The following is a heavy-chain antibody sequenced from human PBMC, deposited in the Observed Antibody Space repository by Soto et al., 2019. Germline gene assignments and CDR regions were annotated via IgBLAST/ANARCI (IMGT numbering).Heavy chain of an antibody. D-gene: IGHD6-6*01. CDR1: GFTFSTFG. J-gene: IGHJ5*02. CDR2: IWYDGANK. V-gene: IGHV3-33*01. Sequence: PGGSLRLSCAASGFTFSTFGMNWVRQAPGKGLEWVAVIWYDGANKYTADSMKGRFTISRDNSRNTLFLQMDTLRDEDTAVYYCARDGYSTSSDWPWFDPWGQGTLVTVSS. CDR3: ARDGYSTSSDWPWFDP.